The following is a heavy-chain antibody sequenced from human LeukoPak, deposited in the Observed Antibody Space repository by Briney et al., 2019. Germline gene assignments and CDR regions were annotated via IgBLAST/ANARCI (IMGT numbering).Heavy chain of an antibody. CDR1: GFTFSSYS. Sequence: GGSLRLSCAASGFTFSSYSMNWVRQAPGKGLEWVSYISSSSSTIYYADSVKGRFTISRDNSKNTLYLQMNSLRAEDTAVYYCARVHASITLTTDPLDYWGQGTLVTVSS. CDR3: ARVHASITLTTDPLDY. CDR2: ISSSSSTI. D-gene: IGHD4-17*01. J-gene: IGHJ4*02. V-gene: IGHV3-48*01.